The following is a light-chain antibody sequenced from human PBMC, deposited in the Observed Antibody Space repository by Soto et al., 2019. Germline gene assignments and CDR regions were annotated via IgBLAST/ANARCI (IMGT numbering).Light chain of an antibody. J-gene: IGLJ1*01. V-gene: IGLV2-14*01. Sequence: QSVLTQPASVSGSPGQSITISCTGTSSDVGGYNYVSWCQQHPGKAPKLMIYEVSDRPSGVSNRFSGSKSGNTASLTISGLQAEDEADYYCSSYTITSTYVFGTGTKV. CDR2: EVS. CDR1: SSDVGGYNY. CDR3: SSYTITSTYV.